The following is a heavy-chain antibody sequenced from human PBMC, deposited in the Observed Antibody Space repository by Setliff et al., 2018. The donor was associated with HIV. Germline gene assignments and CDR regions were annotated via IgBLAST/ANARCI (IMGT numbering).Heavy chain of an antibody. CDR3: VRSIHGGGSEPFDT. CDR2: VYYDGRT. CDR1: GDSIRTGAYY. J-gene: IGHJ5*02. V-gene: IGHV4-39*07. Sequence: SETLSLTCTGSGDSIRTGAYYWGWIRQPPGKGLAWIGSVYYDGRTFYNPSLKSRPAISVDTSKNQFSLRLNSVTAADTAVYYCVRSIHGGGSEPFDTWGQGILVTVSS. D-gene: IGHD3-10*01.